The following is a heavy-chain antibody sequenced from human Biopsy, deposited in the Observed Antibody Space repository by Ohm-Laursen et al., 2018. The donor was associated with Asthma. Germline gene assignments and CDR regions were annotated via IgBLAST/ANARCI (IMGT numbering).Heavy chain of an antibody. CDR3: ASQSSGPDFWSGYYYFDY. V-gene: IGHV3-23*01. CDR1: GFTFSSYT. CDR2: ISGLDSGDHK. D-gene: IGHD3-3*01. Sequence: SLRLSCAASGFTFSSYTMSWVRQAPGKGLEWLSVISGLDSGDHKYYADSVKGSFTISRDNSKNTLYLQMNSLRAEDTAVYYCASQSSGPDFWSGYYYFDYWGQGTLVTVSS. J-gene: IGHJ4*02.